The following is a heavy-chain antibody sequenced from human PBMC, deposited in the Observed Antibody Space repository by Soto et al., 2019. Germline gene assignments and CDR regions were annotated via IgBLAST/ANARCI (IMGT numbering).Heavy chain of an antibody. D-gene: IGHD6-19*01. CDR3: ARSTHSGWFPEFHY. Sequence: SGPTLVNPTQTLTLTCTFSGFSLSTSGMCVSWIRQPPGKALEWLALIDWDDDKYYSTSLKTRLTISKDTSKNQVVLTMTNMDPVDTATYYCARSTHSGWFPEFHYWGQGTLVTVSS. V-gene: IGHV2-70*01. CDR1: GFSLSTSGMC. J-gene: IGHJ4*02. CDR2: IDWDDDK.